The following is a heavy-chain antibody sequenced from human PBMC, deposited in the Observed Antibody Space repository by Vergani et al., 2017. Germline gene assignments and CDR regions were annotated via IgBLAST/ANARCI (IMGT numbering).Heavy chain of an antibody. V-gene: IGHV3-30*03. CDR1: GFNFANAW. J-gene: IGHJ4*02. D-gene: IGHD2-2*02. Sequence: VQLVESGGRLIKPGGSLRLSCAVSGFNFANAWMSWVRQAPGKGLEWVVGISFDGTNEYYPDLVKGRFTISRDIAKNTLYLQVRSLRLEDTGVYHCVRDRGLCAGGRCYTEAWDYWGQGTPVTVSS. CDR2: ISFDGTNE. CDR3: VRDRGLCAGGRCYTEAWDY.